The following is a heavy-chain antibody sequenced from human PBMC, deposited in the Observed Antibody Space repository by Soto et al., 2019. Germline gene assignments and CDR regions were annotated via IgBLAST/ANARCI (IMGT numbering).Heavy chain of an antibody. J-gene: IGHJ3*02. V-gene: IGHV1-18*01. D-gene: IGHD3-10*01. CDR1: GYTFTSYG. Sequence: ASVKVSCKASGYTFTSYGISWVRQAPGQGLEWMGWISAYNGNTNYAQKLQGRVTMTTDTSTSTAYMELRSLRSDDTAVYYCARRGQELGALVFRYYGSGSYFDIWGQGTMVTVSS. CDR2: ISAYNGNT. CDR3: ARRGQELGALVFRYYGSGSYFDI.